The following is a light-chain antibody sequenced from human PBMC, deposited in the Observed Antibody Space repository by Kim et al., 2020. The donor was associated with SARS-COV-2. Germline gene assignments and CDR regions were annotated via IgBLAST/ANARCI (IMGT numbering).Light chain of an antibody. CDR3: MQGTHWPFT. CDR2: KVS. J-gene: IGKJ3*01. CDR1: QSSVDSDGNIY. V-gene: IGKV2-30*01. Sequence: PASISGRSSQSSVDSDGNIYWSGFHQRPGQSPRRLIYKVSSRDSGVPDRFSGSGSGTYFTLQISRVEAEDVGVYYCMQGTHWPFTFGPGTKVDIK.